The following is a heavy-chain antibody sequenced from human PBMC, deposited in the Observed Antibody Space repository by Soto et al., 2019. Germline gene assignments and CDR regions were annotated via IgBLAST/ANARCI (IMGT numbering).Heavy chain of an antibody. CDR1: GFTFSDYY. V-gene: IGHV3-11*01. CDR3: AKYYYDSSGYPYGYGMDV. CDR2: ISSSGSTI. J-gene: IGHJ6*02. Sequence: ESGGGLVKPGGSLRLSCAASGFTFSDYYMSWIRQAPGKGLEWVSYISSSGSTIYYADSVKGRFTISRDNAKNSLYLQMNSLRAEDTAVYYCAKYYYDSSGYPYGYGMDVWGQGTTVTVSS. D-gene: IGHD3-22*01.